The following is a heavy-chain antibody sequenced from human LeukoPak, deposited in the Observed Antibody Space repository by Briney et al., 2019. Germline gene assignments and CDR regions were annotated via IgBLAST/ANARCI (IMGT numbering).Heavy chain of an antibody. CDR2: IYHSGST. D-gene: IGHD2-2*01. CDR1: GYSISSGYY. CDR3: ARGARYCSSTSCQDFDY. V-gene: IGHV4-38-2*02. Sequence: TPSETLSLTCTVSGYSISSGYYWGWIRQPPGKGLEWIGSIYHSGSTYYNPSLKSRVTISVDTSKNQFSLKLSSVTAADTAVYYCARGARYCSSTSCQDFDYWGQGTLVTVSS. J-gene: IGHJ4*02.